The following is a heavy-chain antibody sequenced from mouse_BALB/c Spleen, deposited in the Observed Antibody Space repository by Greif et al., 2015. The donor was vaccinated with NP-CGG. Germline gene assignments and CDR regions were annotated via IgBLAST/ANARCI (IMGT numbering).Heavy chain of an antibody. CDR3: ARDYDYWYFDV. J-gene: IGHJ1*01. D-gene: IGHD2-4*01. V-gene: IGHV1-7*01. CDR1: GYTFTSYW. Sequence: VQLQQSGAELAKPGASVKMSCKASGYTFTSYWMHWVKQRPGQGLEWIGYINPSTGYTEYNQKFKDKATLTADKSSSTAYMQLSSLTSGDSAVYYCARDYDYWYFDVWGAGTTVTVSS. CDR2: INPSTGYT.